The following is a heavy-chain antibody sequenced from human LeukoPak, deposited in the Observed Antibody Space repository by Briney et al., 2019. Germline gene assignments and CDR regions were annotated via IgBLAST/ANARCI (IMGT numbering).Heavy chain of an antibody. CDR2: ISAYNGNT. Sequence: ASVKVSCKASGYTFTSYGISWVRQAPGQGLEWMGWISAYNGNTNYAQKLQGRVTMTEDTSTDTAYMELSSLRSEDTAVYYCATDLYYDILTGSGYGMDVWGQGTTVTVSS. V-gene: IGHV1-18*01. J-gene: IGHJ6*02. CDR1: GYTFTSYG. D-gene: IGHD3-9*01. CDR3: ATDLYYDILTGSGYGMDV.